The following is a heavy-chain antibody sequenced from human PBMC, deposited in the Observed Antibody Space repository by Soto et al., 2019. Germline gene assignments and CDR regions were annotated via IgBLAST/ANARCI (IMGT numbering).Heavy chain of an antibody. CDR2: SHQSGYT. D-gene: IGHD5-18*01. CDR1: GVSIGSHDW. Sequence: QVQLQESGPGLVKPSGTLSLTCAVSGVSIGSHDWWTLVRQPPGKGLEWIGESHQSGYTNSNSSLESRVTISLDKSKKHFSLHLSSVTVADTAVYYCATRDTGRVYWGQGTLVTVSS. J-gene: IGHJ4*02. V-gene: IGHV4-4*02. CDR3: ATRDTGRVY.